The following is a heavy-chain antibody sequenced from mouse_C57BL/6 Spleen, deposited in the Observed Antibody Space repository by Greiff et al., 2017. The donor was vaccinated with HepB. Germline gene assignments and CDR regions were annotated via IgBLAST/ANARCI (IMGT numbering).Heavy chain of an antibody. CDR2: ISGGGGHT. CDR3: ARQRVPYYYAIDY. D-gene: IGHD2-14*01. V-gene: IGHV5-9*01. J-gene: IGHJ4*01. CDR1: GFTFSSYT. Sequence: EVQLVESGGGLVKPGGSLKLSCAASGFTFSSYTMSWVRQTPEKRLEWVATISGGGGHTYYPDSVKGRFTISRDNAKNTLYLQMSSLRSEDTALYYCARQRVPYYYAIDYWGQGTSVTVSS.